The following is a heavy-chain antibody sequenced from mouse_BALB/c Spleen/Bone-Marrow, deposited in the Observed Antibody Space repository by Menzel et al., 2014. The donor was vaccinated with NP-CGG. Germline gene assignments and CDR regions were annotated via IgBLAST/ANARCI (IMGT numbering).Heavy chain of an antibody. D-gene: IGHD4-1*01. CDR3: ASGMFVY. J-gene: IGHJ3*01. CDR2: ISNGGGST. Sequence: EVHLVETGGGLVQPGGSLKLSCAASGFTFSSYTMSWVRQTPEKRLEWVAYISNGGGSTYYPDTVKGRFTISRDNAKNTLYLQMSSLKSEDTAMYYCASGMFVYWGQGTPVTASA. V-gene: IGHV5-12-2*01. CDR1: GFTFSSYT.